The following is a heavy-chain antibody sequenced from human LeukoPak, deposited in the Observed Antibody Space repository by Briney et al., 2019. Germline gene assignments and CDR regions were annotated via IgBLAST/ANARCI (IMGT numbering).Heavy chain of an antibody. CDR1: GYTLTRYY. CDR2: INPTGGTT. D-gene: IGHD2-15*01. J-gene: IGHJ5*01. V-gene: IGHV1-46*01. Sequence: ASVKVSCKASGYTLTRYYINWVRQAPGQGLEWMGLINPTGGTTNYAQKFQGRVTMTRDTSISTAYMEVSRLRSDDTAVYYCARGGKYGCSGGSCYADSWGQGTLVTVSS. CDR3: ARGGKYGCSGGSCYADS.